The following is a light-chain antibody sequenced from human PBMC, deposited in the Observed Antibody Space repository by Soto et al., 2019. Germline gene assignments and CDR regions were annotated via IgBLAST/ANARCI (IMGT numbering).Light chain of an antibody. V-gene: IGLV2-14*01. CDR2: EVS. Sequence: QSALTQPASVSGSPGKSITTSCTGTSSDAGGYNYVSWYQQHPGKAPKLMIYEVSNRPSGVSNRFSGSKSGNTASLTISGLQAEDEADYYCSSYTSSSTWVFGGGTKLTVL. CDR3: SSYTSSSTWV. J-gene: IGLJ3*02. CDR1: SSDAGGYNY.